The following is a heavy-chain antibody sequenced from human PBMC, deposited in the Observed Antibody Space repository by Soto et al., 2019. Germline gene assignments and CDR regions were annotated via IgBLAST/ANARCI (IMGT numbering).Heavy chain of an antibody. CDR3: AKDLSGSYYTPHTRYYYYYGMDV. CDR2: ISYDGSNK. CDR1: GFTFSSYG. V-gene: IGHV3-30*18. D-gene: IGHD1-26*01. Sequence: PGGSLRLSCAASGFTFSSYGMHWVRHAPGKGLEWVAVISYDGSNKYYADSVKGRYTISRDNSKNTLYLQMNSLRAEDTAVYYCAKDLSGSYYTPHTRYYYYYGMDVWGQGTTVTVSS. J-gene: IGHJ6*02.